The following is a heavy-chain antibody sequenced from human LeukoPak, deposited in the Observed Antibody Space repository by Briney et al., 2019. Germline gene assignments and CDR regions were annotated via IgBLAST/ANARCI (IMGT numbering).Heavy chain of an antibody. Sequence: GASVKVSCKASGGTFSSYAISWVRQAPGQGLEWMGRIIPIFGIANYAQKFQGRVTITADKSTSTAYMELSSLRSEDTAVYYCATALKYYYDSSGYFPYCGQGTLVTVSS. D-gene: IGHD3-22*01. V-gene: IGHV1-69*04. J-gene: IGHJ4*02. CDR1: GGTFSSYA. CDR2: IIPIFGIA. CDR3: ATALKYYYDSSGYFPY.